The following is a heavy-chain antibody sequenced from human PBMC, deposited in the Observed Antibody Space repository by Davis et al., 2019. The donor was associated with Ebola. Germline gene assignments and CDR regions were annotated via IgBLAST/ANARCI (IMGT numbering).Heavy chain of an antibody. CDR1: GYSLTSYW. D-gene: IGHD6-13*01. Sequence: GESLKISCKGSGYSLTSYWIAWVRQMPGKGLEWMGIIYPGDSDTRYSPSFQGQVTISADKSISTAYLQWSSLKASDTAMYYCARSPGYSSNRGYYFDYWGQGTLVTVSS. CDR2: IYPGDSDT. CDR3: ARSPGYSSNRGYYFDY. J-gene: IGHJ4*02. V-gene: IGHV5-51*01.